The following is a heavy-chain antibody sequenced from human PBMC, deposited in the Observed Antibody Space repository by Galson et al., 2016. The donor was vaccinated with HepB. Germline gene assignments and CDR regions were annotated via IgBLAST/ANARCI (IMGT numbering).Heavy chain of an antibody. V-gene: IGHV3-7*01. J-gene: IGHJ5*01. CDR1: GFPFSDYW. Sequence: SLRLSCAATGFPFSDYWMRWVRQAPGQGLEWVAHIKQDGSRKEYVDSVRGRFTISRDNAKTAVYLQMNSLRAEDTGVYFCAREGEGGFDSRRNGTLVT. CDR2: IKQDGSRK. CDR3: AREGEGGFDS.